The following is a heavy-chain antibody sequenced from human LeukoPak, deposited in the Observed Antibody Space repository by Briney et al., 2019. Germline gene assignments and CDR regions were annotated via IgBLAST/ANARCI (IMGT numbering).Heavy chain of an antibody. V-gene: IGHV4-39*01. CDR2: IYYSGST. J-gene: IGHJ4*02. CDR1: GGSISSSSYY. Sequence: SETLSLTCTVSGGSISSSSYYWGWIRQPPGKGLEWIGSIYYSGSTYYNPSLKSRVTISVDTSKNQFSLKLSSVTAADMAVYYCSGYCTNGVCYTGGYWGQGTLVTVSS. CDR3: SGYCTNGVCYTGGY. D-gene: IGHD2-8*01.